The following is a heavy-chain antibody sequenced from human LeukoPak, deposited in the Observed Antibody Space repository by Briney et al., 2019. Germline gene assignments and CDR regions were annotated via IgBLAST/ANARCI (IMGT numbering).Heavy chain of an antibody. J-gene: IGHJ4*02. V-gene: IGHV1-18*01. D-gene: IGHD6-6*01. CDR2: ISAYNGNT. CDR1: GYTFTSYG. CDR3: ARAQYSSSSLYSFDY. Sequence: GASVKVSCKASGYTFTSYGISWVRQAPGQGLEWMGWISAYNGNTNYAQKPQGRVTMTTDTSTSTAYMELRSLRSDDTAVYYCARAQYSSSSLYSFDYWGQGTLVTVSS.